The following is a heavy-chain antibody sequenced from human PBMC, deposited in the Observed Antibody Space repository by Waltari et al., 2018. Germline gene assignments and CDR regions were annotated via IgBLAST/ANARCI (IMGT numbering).Heavy chain of an antibody. D-gene: IGHD6-6*01. CDR2: INPNSGDT. CDR3: ARKYHYDY. V-gene: IGHV1-2*02. Sequence: QVQLVQSGAEVKQPGASVRVSCKAPGYTFTDFYIPWVRQAPGQGLELMGWINPNSGDTTYAQKFQGRVTMTRDTSISTVYMELSGLSSDDTAVYYCARKYHYDYWGQGSLVTVSS. CDR1: GYTFTDFY. J-gene: IGHJ4*02.